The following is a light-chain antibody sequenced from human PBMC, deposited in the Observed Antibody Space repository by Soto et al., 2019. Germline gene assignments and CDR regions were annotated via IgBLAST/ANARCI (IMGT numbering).Light chain of an antibody. CDR1: SSDVGGYNY. CDR3: SSYAGSNNLV. CDR2: EVS. J-gene: IGLJ2*01. Sequence: QSALTQPPSASGSPGQSVTISCTGTSSDVGGYNYVSWYQQHPGKAPKLMIYEVSKRPSGVPDRFSGYKSSNTASLTVSGLHGEDEADYYCSSYAGSNNLVFGGGTQLTVL. V-gene: IGLV2-8*01.